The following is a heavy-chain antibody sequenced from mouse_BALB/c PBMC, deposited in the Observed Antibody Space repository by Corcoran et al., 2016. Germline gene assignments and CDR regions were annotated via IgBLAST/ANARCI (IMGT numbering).Heavy chain of an antibody. CDR1: GYTFTNYG. Sequence: QIQLVQSGPELKKPGETVKISCKASGYTFTNYGMNWVKQAPGKGLKWMGWINTYTGEPTYADDFKGRFAFSLETSASTAYLQINNLKNEDMATYFCAREPYAMDYWGQGTAVTASS. V-gene: IGHV9-1*02. J-gene: IGHJ4*01. CDR3: AREPYAMDY. CDR2: INTYTGEP.